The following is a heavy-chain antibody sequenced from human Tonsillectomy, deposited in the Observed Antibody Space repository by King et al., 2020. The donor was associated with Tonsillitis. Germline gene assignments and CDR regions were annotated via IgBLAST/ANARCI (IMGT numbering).Heavy chain of an antibody. Sequence: VQLVESGGGLVQPGGSLRLSCAASGFAFSSYAMNWVRQAPGKGLEWVSGISSGGGTYYADSVKGRFTISRDNSKNTLYLQMNSLRAEDTAVYYCAKGGPMVREVITSFDYCGQGTLVTVSS. CDR1: GFAFSSYA. CDR3: AKGGPMVREVITSFDY. D-gene: IGHD3-10*01. V-gene: IGHV3-23*04. J-gene: IGHJ4*02. CDR2: ISSGGGT.